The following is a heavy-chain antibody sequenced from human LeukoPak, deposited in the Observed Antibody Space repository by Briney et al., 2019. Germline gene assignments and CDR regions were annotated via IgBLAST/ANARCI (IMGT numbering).Heavy chain of an antibody. Sequence: GGSLRLSCAASGFTFSSYSMNWVRQAPGKGLEWVSSISSSSSYIYYADSVKRRFTISRDNAKNSLYLQMNSLRAEDTAVYYCARDPWEGAFDIWGQGTMVTVSS. J-gene: IGHJ3*02. CDR2: ISSSSSYI. D-gene: IGHD1-26*01. CDR3: ARDPWEGAFDI. CDR1: GFTFSSYS. V-gene: IGHV3-21*01.